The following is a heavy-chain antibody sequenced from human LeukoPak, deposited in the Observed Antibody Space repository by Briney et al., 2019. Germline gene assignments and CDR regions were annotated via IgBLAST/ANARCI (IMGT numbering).Heavy chain of an antibody. V-gene: IGHV3-21*01. CDR2: ISSSSSYI. CDR1: GFTFSSYS. CDR3: ARGKREERWLQLRDWFDP. Sequence: KPGGSLRLSCAASGFTFSSYSMNWVRQAPGKGLEWVSSISSSSSYIYYADSVKGRFTISRDNAKNSLYLQMNSLRAEDTAVYYCARGKREERWLQLRDWFDPWGQGTLVTVSS. J-gene: IGHJ5*02. D-gene: IGHD5-24*01.